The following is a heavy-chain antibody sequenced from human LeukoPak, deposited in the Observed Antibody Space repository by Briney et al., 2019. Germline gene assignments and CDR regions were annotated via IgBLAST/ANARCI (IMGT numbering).Heavy chain of an antibody. CDR2: IYYSGST. J-gene: IGHJ5*02. V-gene: IGHV4-39*01. Sequence: SETLSLTCTVSGGSISSSSYYWGWIRQPPGKGLVWIGSIYYSGSTYYNPSLKSRVTISVDTSKNQFSLKLSSVTAADTAVYYCARHTDPYSSSWWFDPWGQGTLVTVSS. D-gene: IGHD6-13*01. CDR3: ARHTDPYSSSWWFDP. CDR1: GGSISSSSYY.